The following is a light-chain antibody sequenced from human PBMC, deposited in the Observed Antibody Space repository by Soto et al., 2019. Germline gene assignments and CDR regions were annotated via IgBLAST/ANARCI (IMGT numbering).Light chain of an antibody. Sequence: EIVLTQSPATLSLSPGARATLSCRASQSVSSYLAGYQQKPGQAPRLLIYDASNRATGIPARFSGSGSGTDFTLTISSLEPEDSAVYYCQQRSNWPPITVGPGTKVDIK. J-gene: IGKJ3*01. CDR1: QSVSSY. CDR2: DAS. CDR3: QQRSNWPPIT. V-gene: IGKV3-11*01.